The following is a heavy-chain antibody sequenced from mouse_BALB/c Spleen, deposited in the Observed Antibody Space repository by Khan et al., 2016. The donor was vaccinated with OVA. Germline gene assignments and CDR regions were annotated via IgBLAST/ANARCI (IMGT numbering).Heavy chain of an antibody. CDR3: ARHDGYAHYYAMDY. J-gene: IGHJ4*01. Sequence: QVQLKQSGPGLVAPSQSLSITCTISGFSLTSYGVHWVRQPPGKGLEWLVVIWSDGSTTYNSALKSRLSISKDNSKSQVFLKMNSLQTDDTAMYYCARHDGYAHYYAMDYWVKEPRSPSPQ. CDR2: IWSDGST. CDR1: GFSLTSYG. V-gene: IGHV2-6-1*01. D-gene: IGHD2-3*01.